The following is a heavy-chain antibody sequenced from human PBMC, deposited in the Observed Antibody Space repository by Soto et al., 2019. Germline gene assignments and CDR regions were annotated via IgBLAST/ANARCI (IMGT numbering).Heavy chain of an antibody. D-gene: IGHD2-15*01. CDR2: IYNTGIT. CDR1: NGSIGNYY. V-gene: IGHV4-4*07. Sequence: SETLSLTCTVFNGSIGNYYWTWVRQPAGKGLEWIGQIYNTGITTFNPSLKNRVTMSIDTANNQFSLTMSSVTAADTALYVCARSPDFYSFPWFDLWGQGTLVTVSS. J-gene: IGHJ5*02. CDR3: ARSPDFYSFPWFDL.